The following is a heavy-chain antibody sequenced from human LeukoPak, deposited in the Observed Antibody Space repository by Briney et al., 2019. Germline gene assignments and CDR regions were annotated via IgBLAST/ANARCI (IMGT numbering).Heavy chain of an antibody. J-gene: IGHJ4*02. V-gene: IGHV3-23*01. CDR1: GFTFSSYA. CDR2: ISGSGGST. Sequence: PGGSLRLSCTASGFTFSSYAMSWVRQAPGKGLEWVSAISGSGGSTYYADSVKGRFTISRDNSKNTLYLQMNSLRAEDTAVYYCATEYYYDSSGYYYVEDYWGQGTLVTVSS. D-gene: IGHD3-22*01. CDR3: ATEYYYDSSGYYYVEDY.